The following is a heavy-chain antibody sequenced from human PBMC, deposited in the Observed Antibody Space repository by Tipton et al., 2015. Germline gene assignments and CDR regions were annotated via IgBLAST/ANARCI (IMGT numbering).Heavy chain of an antibody. CDR3: GRSSGNYYGGNY. V-gene: IGHV3-7*01. D-gene: IGHD1-26*01. CDR1: GFTFSSSW. CDR2: IKQDGSAK. J-gene: IGHJ4*02. Sequence: SLRLSCAASGFTFSSSWMTWVRQGPGKGLEWVANIKQDGSAKYYVDSVKGRFSISRDNAENSLYLQMDSLTAEDTAVYYCGRSSGNYYGGNYWGQGTLVTVSS.